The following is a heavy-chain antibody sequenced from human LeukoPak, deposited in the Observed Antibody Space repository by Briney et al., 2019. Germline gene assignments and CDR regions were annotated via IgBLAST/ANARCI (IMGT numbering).Heavy chain of an antibody. J-gene: IGHJ4*02. CDR3: ARGPNSSSWYLFDY. CDR1: GFTFSSYA. V-gene: IGHV3-30-3*01. D-gene: IGHD6-13*01. CDR2: ISYDGSNK. Sequence: SGGSLRLSCAASGFTFSSYAMHWVRQAQGKGLEWVAVISYDGSNKYYADSVEGRFTISRDNSKNTLYLQMNSLRAEDTAVYYCARGPNSSSWYLFDYWGQGTLVTVSS.